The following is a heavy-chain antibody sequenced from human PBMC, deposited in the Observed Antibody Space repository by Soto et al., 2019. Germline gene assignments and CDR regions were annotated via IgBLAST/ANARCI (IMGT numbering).Heavy chain of an antibody. CDR2: ISWDGGST. CDR3: EKEGGPREVFSVFVS. CDR1: GFTFDDYT. D-gene: IGHD3-3*01. J-gene: IGHJ3*01. Sequence: GGSLILSCAASGFTFDDYTMHWVRQAPGKGLEWVSLISWDGGSTYYADSVKGRFTISRDNSKNSLYLQMNSLRTEDTALYYCEKEGGPREVFSVFVSWGKGTMVPVSS. V-gene: IGHV3-43*01.